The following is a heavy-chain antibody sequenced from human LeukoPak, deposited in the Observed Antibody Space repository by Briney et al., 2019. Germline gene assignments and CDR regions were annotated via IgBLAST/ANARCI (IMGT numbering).Heavy chain of an antibody. CDR2: IYTSGST. CDR1: GGSISSGSYY. V-gene: IGHV4-61*02. J-gene: IGHJ2*01. Sequence: KPSQTLSLTCTVSGGSISSGSYYWSWIRQPAGKGLEWIGRIYTSGSTNYNPSLKSRVTISVDTSKNQFSLKLSSVTAADTAVYYCARQTVTPPHWYFDLWGRGTLVTVSS. CDR3: ARQTVTPPHWYFDL. D-gene: IGHD4-17*01.